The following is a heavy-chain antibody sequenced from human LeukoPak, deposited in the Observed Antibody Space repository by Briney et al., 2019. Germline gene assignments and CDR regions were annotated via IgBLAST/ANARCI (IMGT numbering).Heavy chain of an antibody. D-gene: IGHD5-12*01. V-gene: IGHV3-30*03. J-gene: IGHJ4*02. Sequence: GGSLRLSCAASGFTFSTYGMHWVRQAPGKGLEWVAVISSDGSNTYYADSVKGRFTISRDNARNSLYLQMNSLRADDTAVYFCARVGYSGYDLGYWGQGTLVIVSS. CDR3: ARVGYSGYDLGY. CDR1: GFTFSTYG. CDR2: ISSDGSNT.